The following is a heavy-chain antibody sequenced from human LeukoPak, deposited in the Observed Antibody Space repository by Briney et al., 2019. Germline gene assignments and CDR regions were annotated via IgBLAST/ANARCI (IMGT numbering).Heavy chain of an antibody. D-gene: IGHD6-19*01. V-gene: IGHV6-1*01. CDR1: GDSVSSNSAA. J-gene: IGHJ4*02. CDR3: ARAIAVAGSLTYYFDH. Sequence: SQTLSLTCAISGDSVSSNSAAWNWIRQSPSRGLEWLGRTHYRSKWYNDYAVSVKGRITINPDTPKNQFSLQLNSVTPEDTAVYYCARAIAVAGSLTYYFDHWGQGTLVTVSS. CDR2: THYRSKWYN.